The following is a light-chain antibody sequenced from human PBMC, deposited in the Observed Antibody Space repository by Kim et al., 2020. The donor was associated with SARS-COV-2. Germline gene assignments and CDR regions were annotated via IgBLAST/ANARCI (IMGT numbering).Light chain of an antibody. J-gene: IGLJ3*02. Sequence: GQRVTMSCSGTSSNLRSNSVHWYQHLPRTAPKLLIYNNDQRPSGVPGRFSASKSATSASLVISGLQSEDEADYYCAAWDDTLNGRVFGGGTQLTVL. CDR2: NND. CDR3: AAWDDTLNGRV. V-gene: IGLV1-44*01. CDR1: SSNLRSNS.